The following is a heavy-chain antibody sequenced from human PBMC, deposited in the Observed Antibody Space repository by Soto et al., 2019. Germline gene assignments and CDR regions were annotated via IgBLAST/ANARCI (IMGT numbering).Heavy chain of an antibody. Sequence: SETLSLTCTGSGGSISSYYWSWIRQPPGKGLEWIGYIYYSGSTNYNPSLKSRVTISVDTSKHQFSLKLSSVTAADTAVYYCASSFYGSGSYYVGTFVYWGQGTLGNVSS. D-gene: IGHD3-10*01. J-gene: IGHJ4*02. CDR2: IYYSGST. CDR1: GGSISSYY. V-gene: IGHV4-59*08. CDR3: ASSFYGSGSYYVGTFVY.